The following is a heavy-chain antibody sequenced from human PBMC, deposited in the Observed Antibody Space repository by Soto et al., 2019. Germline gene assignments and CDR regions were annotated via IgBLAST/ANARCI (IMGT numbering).Heavy chain of an antibody. V-gene: IGHV4-39*02. CDR1: GGSVNADNRF. J-gene: IGHJ4*02. Sequence: SETLSLTCSVGGGSVNADNRFLARVRQPPGKGLEWIASIHYGGNAYYSPSLTTRVTVSRDTSTNTVYMELSSLRSEDTAIYYCGRDSWYLPGIYLDYWGQGALVTAPQ. D-gene: IGHD2-15*01. CDR2: IHYGGNA. CDR3: GRDSWYLPGIYLDY.